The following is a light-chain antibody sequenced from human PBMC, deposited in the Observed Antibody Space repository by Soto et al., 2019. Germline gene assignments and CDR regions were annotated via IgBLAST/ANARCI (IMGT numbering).Light chain of an antibody. Sequence: DIQMTQSPYSLSASVGDSVTITCRASQNIRTYLNWYQQKPGRAPKLLIHSASALPSGVPSRFSGSGSGTEFTLTMSGLQPEDFATYYCQQGLSTPYTFGQGTKVDIK. V-gene: IGKV1-39*01. CDR2: SAS. J-gene: IGKJ2*01. CDR3: QQGLSTPYT. CDR1: QNIRTY.